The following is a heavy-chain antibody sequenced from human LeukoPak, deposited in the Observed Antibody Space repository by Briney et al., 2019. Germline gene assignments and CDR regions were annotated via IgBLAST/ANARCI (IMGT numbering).Heavy chain of an antibody. V-gene: IGHV4-4*07. CDR2: IYTSGST. Sequence: PSETLSLTCTVSGGSFSNYYWSWIRQPAGKGLEWIGRIYTSGSTNYNPSVKSRVTMSVDTSNNQFSLKLTSVTAAGTAVYYCARQPPQYYGMDVWGQGTTVTVSS. J-gene: IGHJ6*02. CDR3: ARQPPQYYGMDV. CDR1: GGSFSNYY. D-gene: IGHD1-14*01.